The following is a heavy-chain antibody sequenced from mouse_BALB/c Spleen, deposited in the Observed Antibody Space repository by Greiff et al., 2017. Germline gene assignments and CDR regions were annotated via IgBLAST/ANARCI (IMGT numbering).Heavy chain of an antibody. CDR3: ARGYGYVSTGYFDV. CDR1: GDSITSGY. J-gene: IGHJ1*01. Sequence: DVKLVESGPSLVKPSQTLSLTCSVTGDSITSGYWNWIRKFPGNKLEYMGYISYSGSTYYNPSLKSRISITRDTSKNQYYLQLNSVTTEDTATYYCARGYGYVSTGYFDVWGAGTTVTVSS. V-gene: IGHV3-8*02. CDR2: ISYSGST. D-gene: IGHD1-2*01.